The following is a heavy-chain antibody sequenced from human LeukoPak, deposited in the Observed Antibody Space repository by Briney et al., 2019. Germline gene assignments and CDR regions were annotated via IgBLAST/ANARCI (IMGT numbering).Heavy chain of an antibody. CDR2: ISSSGGT. D-gene: IGHD4-17*01. J-gene: IGHJ4*02. Sequence: SQTLSLTCTVSGDSINSDGYFWSWIRQPAGKGLEWIGRISSSGGTNYSPSLKSRVAISIDTSNNQFSLHLSSVTAADTAVYYCARLPWAPTVTTPRHVFDYWGQGTLVTVSS. CDR1: GDSINSDGYF. CDR3: ARLPWAPTVTTPRHVFDY. V-gene: IGHV4-61*02.